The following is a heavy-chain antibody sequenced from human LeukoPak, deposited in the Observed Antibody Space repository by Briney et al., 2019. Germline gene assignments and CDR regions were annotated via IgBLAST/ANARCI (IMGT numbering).Heavy chain of an antibody. CDR3: AKDLRDCSSTSCYTSPFDY. D-gene: IGHD2-2*02. J-gene: IGHJ4*02. V-gene: IGHV3-23*01. CDR2: ISGSGGST. Sequence: GGSLRLSCAASGFTFSIYAMRWVRQAPGKGLEWVSAISGSGGSTSYADSVEGRFTISRDNSKNTLYLEMNSLRAEDTAVYYCAKDLRDCSSTSCYTSPFDYWGQGTLVTVSS. CDR1: GFTFSIYA.